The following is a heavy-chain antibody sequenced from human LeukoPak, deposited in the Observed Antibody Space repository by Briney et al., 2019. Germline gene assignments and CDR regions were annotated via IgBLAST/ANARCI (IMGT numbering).Heavy chain of an antibody. CDR1: GITFSSLW. J-gene: IGHJ2*01. V-gene: IGHV3-7*01. D-gene: IGHD2-15*01. CDR2: IKHDGSEE. Sequence: GGSLRLSCAASGITFSSLWMSWFRQAPGKGLEWVVDIKHDGSEEHYVASVKGRFTISRDNAKLYLQMNSLRAEDTAMYYCAGGQGWHFDLWGRGTLITVSS. CDR3: AGGQGWHFDL.